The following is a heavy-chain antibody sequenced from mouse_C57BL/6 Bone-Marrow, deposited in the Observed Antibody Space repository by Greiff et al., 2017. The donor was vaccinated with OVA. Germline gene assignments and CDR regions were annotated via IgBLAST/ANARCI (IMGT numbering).Heavy chain of an antibody. CDR1: GYTFTDYE. Sequence: QVQLQQSGAELVRPGASVTLSCKASGYTFTDYEKHWVKQTPVHGLEWIGAIDPETGGTAYNQKFKGKAILTADKSSSTAYMELRSLTSEDSAVYYCTRSYSNYGDFDYWGQGTTLTVSS. J-gene: IGHJ2*01. CDR2: IDPETGGT. CDR3: TRSYSNYGDFDY. V-gene: IGHV1-15*01. D-gene: IGHD2-5*01.